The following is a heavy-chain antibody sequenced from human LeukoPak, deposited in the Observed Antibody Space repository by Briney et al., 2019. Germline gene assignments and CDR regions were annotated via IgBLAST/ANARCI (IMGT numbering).Heavy chain of an antibody. Sequence: ASVRVSCKASGYTFTSYDMHWVRQAPGQGLEWMGIINPSVGSTSYAQKFQGRVTMTRDTSTSTVYMEVSSLRSEDTAVYYCARENTITGAVAAFDSWGQGTLVTVSS. D-gene: IGHD6-19*01. CDR2: INPSVGST. V-gene: IGHV1-46*01. CDR1: GYTFTSYD. CDR3: ARENTITGAVAAFDS. J-gene: IGHJ4*02.